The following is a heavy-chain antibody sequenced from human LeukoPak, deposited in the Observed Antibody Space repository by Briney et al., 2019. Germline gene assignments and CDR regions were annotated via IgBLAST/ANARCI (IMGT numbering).Heavy chain of an antibody. CDR3: AREYYYDSKQPDAFDI. CDR2: IYYSGST. J-gene: IGHJ3*02. Sequence: SETLSLTCTVSGGSISSYYWSWTRQPPGKGLEWIGYIYYSGSTNYNPSLQSRVTISVDTSKNQFSLKLSPVTAADTAVYYCAREYYYDSKQPDAFDIWGQGTMVTVSS. D-gene: IGHD3-22*01. V-gene: IGHV4-59*01. CDR1: GGSISSYY.